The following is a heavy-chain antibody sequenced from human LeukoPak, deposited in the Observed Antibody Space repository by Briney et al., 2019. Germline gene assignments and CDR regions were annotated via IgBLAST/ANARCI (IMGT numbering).Heavy chain of an antibody. CDR1: GFTVSTHY. CDR2: IYSGGST. CDR3: ARLPNY. V-gene: IGHV3-66*02. J-gene: IGHJ4*02. Sequence: GGSLRLFCAASGFTVSTHYMTWVRQAPGKGLEWVSVIYSGGSTYYADSVTGRFTISRDNSKNTLYLQMNSLRTEDTAVYYCARLPNYWGQGTLDTVSS.